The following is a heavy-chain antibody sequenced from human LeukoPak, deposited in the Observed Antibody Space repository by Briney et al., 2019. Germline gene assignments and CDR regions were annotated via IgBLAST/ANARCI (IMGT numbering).Heavy chain of an antibody. CDR3: AKMKGHPLPKSYMDV. J-gene: IGHJ6*01. CDR2: ISGSVDNT. V-gene: IGHV3-23*01. CDR1: GFTFSGFA. Sequence: PGGSLRLSCAVSGFTFSGFAISWVRGTPGKGLEGVSGISGSVDNTLYADSVKGRFTISRDNSKNTLYLEMTSLRAEDTAIYYCAKMKGHPLPKSYMDVWGQGTTVTVSS.